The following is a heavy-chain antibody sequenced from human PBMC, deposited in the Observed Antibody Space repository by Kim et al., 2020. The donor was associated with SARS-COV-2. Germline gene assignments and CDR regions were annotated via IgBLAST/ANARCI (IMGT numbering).Heavy chain of an antibody. CDR3: ARVGYYDFWSGYYPWFDP. V-gene: IGHV5-51*07. CDR2: IYPGDSDT. D-gene: IGHD3-3*01. J-gene: IGHJ5*02. CDR1: GYSFTSYW. Sequence: GESLKISCKGSGYSFTSYWIGWVHQMPGKGLEWMGIIYPGDSDTRYSPSFQGQVTISADKSISTAYLQWSSLKASDTAMYYCARVGYYDFWSGYYPWFDPWGQGTLVTVSS.